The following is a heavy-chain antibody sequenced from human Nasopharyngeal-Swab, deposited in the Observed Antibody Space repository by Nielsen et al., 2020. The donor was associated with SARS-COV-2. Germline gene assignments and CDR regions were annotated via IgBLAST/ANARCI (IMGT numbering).Heavy chain of an antibody. D-gene: IGHD3-3*01. V-gene: IGHV3-21*01. J-gene: IGHJ6*02. CDR3: ARDGLDYDFWSAYFMDV. CDR1: GFTFNNFT. CDR2: IIISIIYI. Sequence: GGSLRLSCAASGFTFNNFTFTWVRQAPGKGLDWVSSIIISIIYIYYADSVKGRFTISRDNAKNSLYLQMNSLRAEDTAVYYCARDGLDYDFWSAYFMDVWGQGTTVTVSS.